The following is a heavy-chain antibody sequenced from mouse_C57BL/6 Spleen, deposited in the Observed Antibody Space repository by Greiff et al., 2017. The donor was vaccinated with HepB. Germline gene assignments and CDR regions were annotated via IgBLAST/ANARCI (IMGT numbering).Heavy chain of an antibody. J-gene: IGHJ1*03. V-gene: IGHV1-50*01. CDR2: IDPSDSYT. Sequence: QVQLKQPGAELVKPGASVKLSCKASGYTFTSYWMQWVKQRPGQGLEWIGEIDPSDSYTNYNQKFKGKATLTVDTSSSTAYMQLSSLTSEDSAVYYCASHYYGSSFDWYFDVWGTGTTVTVSS. CDR3: ASHYYGSSFDWYFDV. D-gene: IGHD1-1*01. CDR1: GYTFTSYW.